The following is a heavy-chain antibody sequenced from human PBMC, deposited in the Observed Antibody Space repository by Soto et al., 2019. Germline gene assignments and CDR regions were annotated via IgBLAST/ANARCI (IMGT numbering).Heavy chain of an antibody. CDR2: TYYRSKWYN. D-gene: IGHD3-22*01. V-gene: IGHV6-1*01. Sequence: LSLTCAISGDSVSSNSAAWNWIRQSPSRGLEWLGRTYYRSKWYNDYAVSVKSRITINPDTSKNQFSLQLNSVTPEDTAVYYCARGGRYYDSSGYRPENWFDPWGQGTLVTVSS. J-gene: IGHJ5*02. CDR1: GDSVSSNSAA. CDR3: ARGGRYYDSSGYRPENWFDP.